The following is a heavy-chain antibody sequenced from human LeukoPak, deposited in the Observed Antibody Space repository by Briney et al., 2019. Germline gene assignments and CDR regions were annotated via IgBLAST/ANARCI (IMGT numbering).Heavy chain of an antibody. D-gene: IGHD3-9*01. CDR3: TRREGELRYFDWLTPRD. CDR1: GGSISSSSYY. V-gene: IGHV4-39*07. Sequence: SETLSLTCTVSGGSISSSSYYWGWIRQPPGKGLEWIGSIYYSGSTNYNPSLKSRVIISVDKSKNQFSLKLYSVTAADTAVYYCTRREGELRYFDWLTPRDWGQGTLVTVSS. CDR2: IYYSGST. J-gene: IGHJ4*02.